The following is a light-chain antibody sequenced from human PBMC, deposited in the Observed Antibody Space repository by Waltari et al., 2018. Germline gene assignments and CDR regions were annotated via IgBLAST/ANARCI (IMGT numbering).Light chain of an antibody. J-gene: IGKJ5*01. CDR3: QQYNNWPPIT. Sequence: EIVMTQSPATLSVSPGERANLSCRASQSVRGNLAWYQQKPGQAPRLLIYDVSTRATGVPPRFSGSGSGTQFTLTISSLQSEDFVIYYCQQYNNWPPITFGQGTRLEIK. CDR1: QSVRGN. CDR2: DVS. V-gene: IGKV3-15*01.